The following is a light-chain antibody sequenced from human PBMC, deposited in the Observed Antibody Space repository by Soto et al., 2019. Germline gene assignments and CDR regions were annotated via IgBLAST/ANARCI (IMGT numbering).Light chain of an antibody. CDR1: SSDVGSYNL. CDR2: EVS. CDR3: CSYAGSSTFYV. V-gene: IGLV2-23*02. J-gene: IGLJ1*01. Sequence: QSALTQAAAVSGSPGHSITISFTGTSSDVGSYNLVSWYQQHPGKAPKLMIYEVSKRPSGVSNRFSGSKSGNTASLTISGLQAEDEADYYCCSYAGSSTFYVFGTGTKVTVL.